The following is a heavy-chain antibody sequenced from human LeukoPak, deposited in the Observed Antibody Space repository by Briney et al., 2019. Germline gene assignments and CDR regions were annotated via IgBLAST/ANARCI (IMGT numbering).Heavy chain of an antibody. D-gene: IGHD1-26*01. J-gene: IGHJ6*03. Sequence: ASVTVSCKASVYTFTGYYMHWVRQAPGQGLEWMGWINPNSGGTNYAQKFQGRVTMTRDTSISTAYMELSRLRSDDTAVYYWARTRGATFYYYMDVWGKGTTATVSS. V-gene: IGHV1-2*02. CDR1: VYTFTGYY. CDR3: ARTRGATFYYYMDV. CDR2: INPNSGGT.